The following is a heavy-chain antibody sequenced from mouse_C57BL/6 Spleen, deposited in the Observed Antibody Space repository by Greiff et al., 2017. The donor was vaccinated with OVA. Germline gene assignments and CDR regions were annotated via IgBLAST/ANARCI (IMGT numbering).Heavy chain of an antibody. V-gene: IGHV5-17*01. CDR3: ARPDYYGSHWYFDV. CDR1: GFTFSDYG. D-gene: IGHD1-1*01. Sequence: EVKLVESGGGLVKPGGSLKLSCAASGFTFSDYGMHWVRQAPEKGLEWVAYISSGSSTIYYAATVKGRFTISRDNAKDTLFLQMTSLRSEDTAMYYCARPDYYGSHWYFDVWGTGTTVTVSS. J-gene: IGHJ1*03. CDR2: ISSGSSTI.